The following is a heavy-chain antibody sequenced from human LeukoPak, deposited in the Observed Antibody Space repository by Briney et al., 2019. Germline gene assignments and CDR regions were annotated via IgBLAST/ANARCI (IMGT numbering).Heavy chain of an antibody. CDR1: GGSITSNY. CDR2: AYYNGWA. Sequence: SETLSLTCTVSGGSITSNYWSWIRQPPGKGLEWIGYAYYNGWANYNPSLKSRVTISVDTSKNQFSLNLSSVTAADTAVYYCAREVSPSDHYYYYGVDVWGRGTTVTVSS. D-gene: IGHD5/OR15-5a*01. CDR3: AREVSPSDHYYYYGVDV. J-gene: IGHJ6*02. V-gene: IGHV4-59*01.